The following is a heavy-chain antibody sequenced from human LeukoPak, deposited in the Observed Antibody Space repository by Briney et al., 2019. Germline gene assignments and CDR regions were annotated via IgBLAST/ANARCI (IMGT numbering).Heavy chain of an antibody. CDR2: INPNSGGT. J-gene: IGHJ4*02. D-gene: IGHD2-15*01. CDR3: AKAAYCSGGSCEVTILDY. V-gene: IGHV1-2*02. Sequence: ASVKVSCKASGYTFTGYYMHWVRQAPGQGLEWMGWINPNSGGTNYAQKFQGRVTITRDTSISTVYMELSRLRSDDTAVYYCAKAAYCSGGSCEVTILDYWGQGTLVTVSS. CDR1: GYTFTGYY.